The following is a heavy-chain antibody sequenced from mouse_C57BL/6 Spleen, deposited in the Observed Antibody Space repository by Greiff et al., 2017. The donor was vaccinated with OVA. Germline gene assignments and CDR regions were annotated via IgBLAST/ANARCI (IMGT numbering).Heavy chain of an antibody. D-gene: IGHD1-1*01. CDR3: ARTYYGRKAMDY. CDR2: IDPSDSYT. V-gene: IGHV1-59*01. Sequence: VQLQQPGAELVRPGTSVKLSCKASGYTFTSYWMHWVKQRPGQGLEWIGVIDPSDSYTNYNQKFKGKATLTVDTSSSTAYMQLSSLTSEDSAVYDCARTYYGRKAMDYWGQGTSVTVSS. CDR1: GYTFTSYW. J-gene: IGHJ4*01.